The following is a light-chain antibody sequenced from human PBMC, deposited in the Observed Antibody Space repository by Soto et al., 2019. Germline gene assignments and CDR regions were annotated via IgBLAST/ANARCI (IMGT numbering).Light chain of an antibody. CDR1: SSDVGGYNY. J-gene: IGLJ2*01. V-gene: IGLV2-14*01. CDR2: DVS. CDR3: SSYTGSSTLV. Sequence: QSALTQPASVSGSPGQSITISCTGTSSDVGGYNYVSWYQQYPGKAHNLMIYDVSNRPSGVSNRFSGSKSGNTASLTISGLQAEDEADYYCSSYTGSSTLVFGGGTKLTVL.